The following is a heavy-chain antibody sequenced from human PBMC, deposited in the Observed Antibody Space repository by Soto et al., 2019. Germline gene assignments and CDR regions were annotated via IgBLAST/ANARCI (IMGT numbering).Heavy chain of an antibody. CDR3: ARDQGIVAPPSY. CDR1: GFTFSSYA. CDR2: ISYDGSNK. Sequence: QVQLVESGGGVVQPGRSLRLSCAASGFTFSSYAMHWVRQAPGKGLEWVAVISYDGSNKYYADSVKGRFTISRDNSKNTLYLQMNSLRAADTAVYFCARDQGIVAPPSYWGEGTLVTVSS. V-gene: IGHV3-30-3*01. D-gene: IGHD3-22*01. J-gene: IGHJ4*02.